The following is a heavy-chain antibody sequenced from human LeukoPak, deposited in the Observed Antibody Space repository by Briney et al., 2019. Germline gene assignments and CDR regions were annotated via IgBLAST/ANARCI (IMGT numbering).Heavy chain of an antibody. J-gene: IGHJ1*01. V-gene: IGHV4-59*01. Sequence: SETLFLTCTVSGGSISSYYWSWIRQPPGKGLEWIGYIYYSGSTNYNPSLKSRVTISVDTSKNQFSLKLSSVTAADTAVYYCARGTKYFQHWGQGTLVTVSS. CDR1: GGSISSYY. CDR3: ARGTKYFQH. CDR2: IYYSGST. D-gene: IGHD1-7*01.